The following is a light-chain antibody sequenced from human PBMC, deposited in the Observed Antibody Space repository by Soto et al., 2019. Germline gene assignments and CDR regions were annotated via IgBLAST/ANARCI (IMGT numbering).Light chain of an antibody. CDR3: QRYGDSLFT. Sequence: EIVLTQFQGTLSLSPGERATLSCRASQSVVSSHLVWYQQKLGQAPRLLIYGASNRATGTPVRFSGSGSGTEFTLIISSLEPEDSAVYYCQRYGDSLFTFGQGTKVEIK. J-gene: IGKJ2*01. V-gene: IGKV3-20*01. CDR2: GAS. CDR1: QSVVSSH.